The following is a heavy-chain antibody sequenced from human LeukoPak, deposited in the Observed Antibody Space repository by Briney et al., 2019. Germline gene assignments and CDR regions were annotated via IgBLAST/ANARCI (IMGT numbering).Heavy chain of an antibody. Sequence: ASETLSLTCAVYGGSFSGYYWSWIRQPPGKGLEWIGEINHSGSTNYNPSLKSRVTISVDTSKNQFSLKLSSVTAADTAVYYCARGRGDYSNYARYSSSWYLDYWGQGTLVTVSS. J-gene: IGHJ4*02. CDR3: ARGRGDYSNYARYSSSWYLDY. V-gene: IGHV4-34*01. CDR2: INHSGST. D-gene: IGHD6-13*01. CDR1: GGSFSGYY.